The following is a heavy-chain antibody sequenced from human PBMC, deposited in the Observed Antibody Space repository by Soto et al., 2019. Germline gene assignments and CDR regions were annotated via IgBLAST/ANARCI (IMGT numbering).Heavy chain of an antibody. CDR1: GFTFSSYA. CDR2: ISGSGGST. J-gene: IGHJ4*02. Sequence: EVQLLESGGGLVQPGGSLRLSCAASGFTFSSYAMSWVRQAPGKGLEWVSAISGSGGSTYYADSVKGRFTSPRDNSKNTRNLQINNQRADDTAVYYCAKESYYYASSDYWGQGPLVTVAS. D-gene: IGHD3-22*01. CDR3: AKESYYYASSDY. V-gene: IGHV3-23*01.